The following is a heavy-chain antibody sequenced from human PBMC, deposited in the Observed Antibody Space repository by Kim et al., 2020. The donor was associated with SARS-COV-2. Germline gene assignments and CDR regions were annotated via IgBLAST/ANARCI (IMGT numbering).Heavy chain of an antibody. J-gene: IGHJ6*02. Sequence: GGSLRLSCAASGFTFSSYAMSWVRQAPGKGLEWVSAISGSGGSTYYADSVKGRFTISRDNSKNTLYLQMNSLRAEDTAVYYCAKDIWDPTYYYGSGRYQRWGYYYGRDVWGQGTTVTVSS. CDR1: GFTFSSYA. CDR3: AKDIWDPTYYYGSGRYQRWGYYYGRDV. V-gene: IGHV3-23*01. D-gene: IGHD3-10*01. CDR2: ISGSGGST.